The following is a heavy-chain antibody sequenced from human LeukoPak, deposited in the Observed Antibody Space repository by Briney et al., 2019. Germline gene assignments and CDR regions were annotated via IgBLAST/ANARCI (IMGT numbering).Heavy chain of an antibody. J-gene: IGHJ6*03. CDR3: AIAAAGPPPYYYYYMDV. CDR2: IIPIFGTA. CDR1: GGTFSSYA. D-gene: IGHD6-13*01. Sequence: SVKVSCKASGGTFSSYAISWVRQAPGQGLEWMGGIIPIFGTANYAQKFQGRVTITTDESTSTAYMELSSLRSEDTAVYYCAIAAAGPPPYYYYYMDVWGKGTTVTVSS. V-gene: IGHV1-69*05.